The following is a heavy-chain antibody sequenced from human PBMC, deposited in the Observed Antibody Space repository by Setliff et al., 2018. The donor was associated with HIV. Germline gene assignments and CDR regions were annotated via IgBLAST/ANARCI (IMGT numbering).Heavy chain of an antibody. CDR1: GGSISSGNYY. CDR3: ARRSHGGGYYMDV. J-gene: IGHJ6*03. CDR2: IYTSGST. D-gene: IGHD3-16*01. Sequence: SETLSLTCTVSGGSISSGNYYWSWIRQPSGKGLEWIGRIYTSGSTNYNPSLKSRVTISLDTSKNQFSLNLSSVTAADTAVYYCARRSHGGGYYMDVWGKGTTVTVSS. V-gene: IGHV4-61*02.